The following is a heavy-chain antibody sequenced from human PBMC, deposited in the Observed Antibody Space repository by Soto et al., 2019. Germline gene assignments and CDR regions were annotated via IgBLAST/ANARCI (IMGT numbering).Heavy chain of an antibody. CDR2: SCISNS. CDR3: AKNMGGPADWFDF. CDR1: GSSFATTA. V-gene: IGHV3-23*05. D-gene: IGHD2-15*01. J-gene: IGHJ5*01. Sequence: GVSPRPSCVALGSSFATTATSRVRQAPRKGLEWVSTSCISNSYYGTYVKGRFTIARDHSKNVLYLHMNGLRADDSAIYYCAKNMGGPADWFDFWGHGIQVTFSA.